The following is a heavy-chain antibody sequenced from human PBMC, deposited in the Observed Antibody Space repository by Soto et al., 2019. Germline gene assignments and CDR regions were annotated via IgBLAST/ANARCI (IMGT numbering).Heavy chain of an antibody. V-gene: IGHV3-9*01. CDR2: ISWDSGSI. Sequence: EVQLVESGGGLVQPGRSLRLSCVASGFIFDEFAIHWVRQAPGKGLEWVSGISWDSGSINYADSVRGRFTISRDNAKNSLYLHMPSLGSADTAFYYCAKIVTRHSLVPVFDQWGQGALVTVSS. J-gene: IGHJ4*02. CDR3: AKIVTRHSLVPVFDQ. D-gene: IGHD3-9*01. CDR1: GFIFDEFA.